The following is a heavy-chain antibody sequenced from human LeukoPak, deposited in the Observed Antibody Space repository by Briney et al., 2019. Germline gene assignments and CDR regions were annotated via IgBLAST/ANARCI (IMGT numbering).Heavy chain of an antibody. V-gene: IGHV3-30*02. CDR2: IRYNGNNQ. J-gene: IGHJ6*03. D-gene: IGHD3-10*01. Sequence: GGSLRLSCAASGFTFNNYGMHWVRQAPGKGLEWVAFIRYNGNNQYYADSVKGRFTISRDNSKNTLYLQMNSLKGDDTAVYYCAKDSALYYIDVWGKGTTVIISS. CDR3: AKDSALYYIDV. CDR1: GFTFNNYG.